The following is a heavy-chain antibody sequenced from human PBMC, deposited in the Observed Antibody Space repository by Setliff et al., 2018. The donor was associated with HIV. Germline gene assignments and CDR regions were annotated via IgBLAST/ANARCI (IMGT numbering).Heavy chain of an antibody. CDR3: ATDGGLWFGRHSYLQN. Sequence: KTSETLSLTCAVSGYSIGSGSFWGWIRQPPGKGLEWIGEITHSGSTNYNPSLKSRVTISIDTSKNQFSLKVNSVTAADTAVYYCATDGGLWFGRHSYLQNWGQGTLVTVSS. V-gene: IGHV4-38-2*02. CDR2: ITHSGST. D-gene: IGHD3-10*01. CDR1: GYSIGSGSF. J-gene: IGHJ1*01.